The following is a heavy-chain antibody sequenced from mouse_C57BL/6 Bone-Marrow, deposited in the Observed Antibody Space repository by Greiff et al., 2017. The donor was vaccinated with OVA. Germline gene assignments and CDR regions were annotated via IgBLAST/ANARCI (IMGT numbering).Heavy chain of an antibody. CDR3: ARIYYGNFYWYFDV. CDR1: GYAFTNYL. D-gene: IGHD2-1*01. Sequence: VKLMESGAELVRPGTSVKESCKASGYAFTNYLIEWVKQRPGQGLEWIGVINPGSGGTNYNEKFKSKATLTVDTSSSTAYMQLSSLTSEDSAVYYCARIYYGNFYWYFDVWGTGTTVTVSS. CDR2: INPGSGGT. J-gene: IGHJ1*03. V-gene: IGHV1-54*01.